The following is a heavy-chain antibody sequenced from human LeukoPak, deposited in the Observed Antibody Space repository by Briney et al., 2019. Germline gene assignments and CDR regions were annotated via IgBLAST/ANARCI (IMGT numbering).Heavy chain of an antibody. CDR1: GFTFRTYS. Sequence: GGSLRLSCAASGFTFRTYSMNWVRQVPGKGLEWVSSISSTSSYIYYADSVKGRFTISRDNAENSLYLQMNSLRAEDTAVYYCARDGGGSFDYWGQGTLVTVSS. CDR2: ISSTSSYI. D-gene: IGHD3-16*01. V-gene: IGHV3-21*01. J-gene: IGHJ4*02. CDR3: ARDGGGSFDY.